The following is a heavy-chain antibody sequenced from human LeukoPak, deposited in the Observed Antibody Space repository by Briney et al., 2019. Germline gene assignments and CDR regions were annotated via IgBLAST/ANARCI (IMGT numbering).Heavy chain of an antibody. CDR3: AKENGAAVISHFDY. J-gene: IGHJ4*02. V-gene: IGHV3-23*01. CDR1: GFTFSSYA. CDR2: ISGSGGNT. D-gene: IGHD2-21*01. Sequence: PGESLRLSCAASGFTFSSYAMSWVRQAPGKGLEWVSGISGSGGNTFYADSVKGRFTISRDNSKNTLYLQMNSLRAEDPAVYYCAKENGAAVISHFDYWGQGTLVTVSS.